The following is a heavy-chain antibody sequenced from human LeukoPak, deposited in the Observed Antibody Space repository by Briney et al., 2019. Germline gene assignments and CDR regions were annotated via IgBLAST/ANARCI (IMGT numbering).Heavy chain of an antibody. J-gene: IGHJ3*02. V-gene: IGHV4-39*07. CDR3: ARDSAYDPSAFDI. D-gene: IGHD3-16*01. CDR1: GGSISSSSYY. CDR2: IYTSGST. Sequence: SETLSLTCTVSGGSISSSSYYWGWIRQPPGKGLEWIGRIYTSGSTNYNPSLKSRVTMSVDTSKNQFSLKLSSVTAADTAVYYCARDSAYDPSAFDIWGQGTMVTVSS.